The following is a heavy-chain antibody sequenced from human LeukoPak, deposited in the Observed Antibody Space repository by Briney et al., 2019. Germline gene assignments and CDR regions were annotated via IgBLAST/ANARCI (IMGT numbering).Heavy chain of an antibody. CDR3: ARDPGYESWSPFWGGMDV. Sequence: GGSLRLSCAASGFTFSSSWMHWVRQALGKGLVWVSRITRDGSSTTYADSVKGRFTTSRDNAKNTLYLQMDSLRDDDTAVYYCARDPGYESWSPFWGGMDVWGNGTTVIVSS. CDR2: ITRDGSST. V-gene: IGHV3-74*01. D-gene: IGHD3-16*01. J-gene: IGHJ6*04. CDR1: GFTFSSSW.